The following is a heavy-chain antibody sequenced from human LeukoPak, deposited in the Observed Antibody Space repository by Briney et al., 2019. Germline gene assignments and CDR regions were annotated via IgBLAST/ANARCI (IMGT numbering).Heavy chain of an antibody. V-gene: IGHV3-23*01. J-gene: IGHJ4*02. Sequence: GGSLRLSCAASGFIFSDYAMNWVRQAPGKGLEWVSTIAYAGTYYADSVKGRFITSRDDSKSTLYLQMNSLRADGTAVYFCANRYVSEYWGQGILVTVSS. CDR1: GFIFSDYA. CDR2: IAYAGT. D-gene: IGHD3-16*01. CDR3: ANRYVSEY.